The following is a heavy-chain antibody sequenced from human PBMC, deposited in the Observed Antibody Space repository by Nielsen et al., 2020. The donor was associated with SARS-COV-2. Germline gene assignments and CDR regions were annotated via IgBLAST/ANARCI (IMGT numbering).Heavy chain of an antibody. V-gene: IGHV2-70*01. Sequence: SGPTLVKPTQTLTLTCTFSGFSLSTSGMCVSWIRQPPGKALEWLALIDWDDDKYYSTSLKTRLTISKDTSKNQVVLTMTNMDPVDTATFYCVRTLSPRTYYYDSSGYPPGAFDIWGQGTMVTVSS. D-gene: IGHD3-22*01. CDR2: IDWDDDK. CDR1: GFSLSTSGMC. CDR3: VRTLSPRTYYYDSSGYPPGAFDI. J-gene: IGHJ3*02.